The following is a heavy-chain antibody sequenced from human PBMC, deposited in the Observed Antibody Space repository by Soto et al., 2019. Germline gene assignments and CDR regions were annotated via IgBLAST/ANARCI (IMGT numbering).Heavy chain of an antibody. J-gene: IGHJ4*02. CDR3: ERRYYDSSGYIHFDY. Sequence: SETLSLTCTVSGGSISSSSYYWGWIRQPPGKGLEWIGSIYYSGSTYSNPSLKSRVTISVETSKNKLSLKLSSVNAADTAVYYCERRYYDSSGYIHFDYWGQGNLVTVYS. D-gene: IGHD3-22*01. CDR1: GGSISSSSYY. V-gene: IGHV4-39*01. CDR2: IYYSGST.